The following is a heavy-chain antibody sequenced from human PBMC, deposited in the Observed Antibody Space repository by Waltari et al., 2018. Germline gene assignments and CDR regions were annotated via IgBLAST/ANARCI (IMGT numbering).Heavy chain of an antibody. Sequence: QVQLVESGGGVVQPGRSLRLSCAASVFTFSRYGGHWVRQAPGKGREWGAVISSDGIYKYYADSVKGRFTISRDNSKNTLYLQMNSLRAEDTALYYCAKDNSDTGYYMDVWGKGTTVTISS. CDR3: AKDNSDTGYYMDV. CDR1: VFTFSRYG. D-gene: IGHD1-26*01. CDR2: ISSDGIYK. J-gene: IGHJ6*03. V-gene: IGHV3-30*18.